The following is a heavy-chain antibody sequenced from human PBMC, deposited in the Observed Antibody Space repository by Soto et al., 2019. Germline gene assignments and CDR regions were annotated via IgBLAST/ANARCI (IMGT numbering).Heavy chain of an antibody. Sequence: QVQLVQSGAAVKKPGASVKVSCKASGYTFTSYGFSWVRQATGQGLEWMGWISAYNGNTNYAQKLQGRVTMTTDTSTSTAYMELRSLRSDDTAVYYCASHHLNSCCDGMDVWGQGTRVTVSS. CDR1: GYTFTSYG. J-gene: IGHJ6*02. D-gene: IGHD1-20*01. CDR3: ASHHLNSCCDGMDV. CDR2: ISAYNGNT. V-gene: IGHV1-18*01.